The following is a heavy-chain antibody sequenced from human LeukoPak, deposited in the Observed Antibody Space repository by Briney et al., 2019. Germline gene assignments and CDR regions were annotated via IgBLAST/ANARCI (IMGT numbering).Heavy chain of an antibody. CDR3: ARPGGESLDPTGGFDP. V-gene: IGHV4-38-2*02. CDR2: IFHSGNT. CDR1: GYSISSGYY. D-gene: IGHD3/OR15-3a*01. Sequence: SETLSLTCTVSGYSISSGYYWGWIRQPPGKGLEWIGSIFHSGNTYYNPSLKSRVTISVDTSKNQFSLLLTSVTAADTAMYYCARPGGESLDPTGGFDPWGQGTLVAVSS. J-gene: IGHJ5*02.